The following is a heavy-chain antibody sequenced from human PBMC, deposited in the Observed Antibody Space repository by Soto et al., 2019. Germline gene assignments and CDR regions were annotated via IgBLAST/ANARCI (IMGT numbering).Heavy chain of an antibody. J-gene: IGHJ3*02. CDR1: GGSIRSSSYY. CDR3: ARSSSGDYVGYAFDI. D-gene: IGHD4-17*01. CDR2: IYYSGST. V-gene: IGHV4-39*01. Sequence: GGSIRSSSYYWGWIRQPPGKGLEWIGSIYYSGSTYYNPSLKSRVTISVDTSKNQFSLKLSSVTAADTAVYYCARSSSGDYVGYAFDIWGQGTMVTVSS.